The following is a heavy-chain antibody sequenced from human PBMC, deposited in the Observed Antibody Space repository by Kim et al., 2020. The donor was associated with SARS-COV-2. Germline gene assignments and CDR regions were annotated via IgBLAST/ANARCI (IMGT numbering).Heavy chain of an antibody. CDR3: ATSCSVTTCHWFDP. J-gene: IGHJ5*02. Sequence: ASVKVSCKVSGYTLTELSMHWVRQAPGKGLEWMGGFDPEDGETIYAQKFQGRVTMTEDTSTDTAYMELSSLRSEDTAVYYCATSCSVTTCHWFDPWGQETLVTVSS. D-gene: IGHD2-2*01. V-gene: IGHV1-24*01. CDR2: FDPEDGET. CDR1: GYTLTELS.